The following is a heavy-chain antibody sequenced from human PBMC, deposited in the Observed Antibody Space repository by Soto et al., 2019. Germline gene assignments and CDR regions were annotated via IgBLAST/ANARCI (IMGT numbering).Heavy chain of an antibody. CDR3: AYNPRYYSDSRGQKAGAFDM. Sequence: GSGPTLVNPTQTLTLTCTFSGFSLSTGGMGVGWIRQPPGKALEWLASIYWNDDKRYSPSLKSRLTISKDTSKNQVVLTMTNMDPVDTATYYCAYNPRYYSDSRGQKAGAFDMWGQGTLVTVSS. CDR1: GFSLSTGGMG. V-gene: IGHV2-5*01. J-gene: IGHJ3*02. CDR2: IYWNDDK. D-gene: IGHD3-22*01.